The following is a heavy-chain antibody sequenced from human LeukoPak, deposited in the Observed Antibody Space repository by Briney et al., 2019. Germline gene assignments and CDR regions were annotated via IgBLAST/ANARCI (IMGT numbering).Heavy chain of an antibody. CDR3: AKTLEQETVIALDS. Sequence: GGSLRLSCAASGFTFSTYAMSWVRQAPGKGLEWVSAISGSGGSTYYADSVKGRFTISRDNSKNTLYLQMNSLRAEDTSIYFCAKTLEQETVIALDSWGQGTLVTVSS. V-gene: IGHV3-23*01. CDR2: ISGSGGST. CDR1: GFTFSTYA. J-gene: IGHJ4*02. D-gene: IGHD6-13*01.